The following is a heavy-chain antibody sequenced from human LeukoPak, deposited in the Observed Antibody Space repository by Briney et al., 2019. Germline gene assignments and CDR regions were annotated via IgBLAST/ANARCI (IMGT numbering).Heavy chain of an antibody. D-gene: IGHD3-22*01. V-gene: IGHV3-23*01. CDR2: ISGSGGST. J-gene: IGHJ4*02. CDR1: GFTFSSYA. CDR3: AKYYYDSSGHRPFDY. Sequence: GGSLRFSCAASGFTFSSYAMSWVRQAPGKGLEWVSAISGSGGSTYYADSVKGRFTISRDNSKNTLYLQMNSLRAEDTAVYYCAKYYYDSSGHRPFDYWGQGTLVTVSS.